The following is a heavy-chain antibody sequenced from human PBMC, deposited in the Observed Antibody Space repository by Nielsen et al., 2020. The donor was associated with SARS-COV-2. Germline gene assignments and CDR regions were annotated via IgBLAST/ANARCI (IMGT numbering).Heavy chain of an antibody. CDR2: ISYSGST. D-gene: IGHD2-8*01. Sequence: SQTLSLTCAVSGGSISSGGYSWSWIRQPPGKGLEWIGYISYSGSTYYNPSLKSRVDVSVDTSKNQFSLKLSSVTAADTAVYYCARGNTKDHSLDVWGQGTTVTVSS. CDR1: GGSISSGGYS. J-gene: IGHJ6*02. CDR3: ARGNTKDHSLDV. V-gene: IGHV4-30-2*05.